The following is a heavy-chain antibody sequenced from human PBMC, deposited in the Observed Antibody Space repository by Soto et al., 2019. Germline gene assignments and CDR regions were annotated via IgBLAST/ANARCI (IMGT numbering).Heavy chain of an antibody. J-gene: IGHJ6*02. Sequence: ASVKVSCKASGYTFTSYAMHWVRQAPGQRLEWMGWINAGNGNTKYSQKFQGRVTITRDTSASTAYMELGSLRSEDTAVYYCARYGEGARITMVRGVISKGDYYYYGMDVWGQGTTVTVSS. CDR1: GYTFTSYA. CDR2: INAGNGNT. D-gene: IGHD3-10*01. CDR3: ARYGEGARITMVRGVISKGDYYYYGMDV. V-gene: IGHV1-3*01.